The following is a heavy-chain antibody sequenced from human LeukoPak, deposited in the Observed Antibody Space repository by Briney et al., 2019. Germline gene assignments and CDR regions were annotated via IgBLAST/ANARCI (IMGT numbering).Heavy chain of an antibody. J-gene: IGHJ4*02. V-gene: IGHV3-21*04. Sequence: GGSLRLSCAASGFTFSSYSMNWVRQAPGKGLEWVSSISSSSSYIKYADSVKGRFTISRDNAKNSLYLQMNSLRAEDTALYYCARVFSSTGSYYFDYWGQGTLVTVSS. D-gene: IGHD2-2*01. CDR2: ISSSSSYI. CDR3: ARVFSSTGSYYFDY. CDR1: GFTFSSYS.